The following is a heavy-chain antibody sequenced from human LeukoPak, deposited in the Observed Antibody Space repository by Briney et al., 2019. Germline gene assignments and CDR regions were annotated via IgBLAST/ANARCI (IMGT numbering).Heavy chain of an antibody. Sequence: PGGSLRLSCAASGFTVSSNYMSWVRQAPGKGLEWVSVIYSGGSTYYSDSVKGRFTISRDNSKNTLYLQMNSLRAEDTAVYYCARDRSGYYDYWGQGTLVTVSS. CDR1: GFTVSSNY. J-gene: IGHJ4*02. D-gene: IGHD3-3*01. CDR3: ARDRSGYYDY. CDR2: IYSGGST. V-gene: IGHV3-53*01.